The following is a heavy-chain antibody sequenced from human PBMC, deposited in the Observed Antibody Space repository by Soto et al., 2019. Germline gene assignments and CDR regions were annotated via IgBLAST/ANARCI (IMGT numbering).Heavy chain of an antibody. Sequence: ASVKVSCKASGYTFTSYGISWVRQAPGQGLEWMGWISAYNGNTNYAQKLQGRVTMTTDTSTSTAYMELRSLRSDDTAVYYCARDWLGDTHHYYYYYGMDVWGQGTTVTVSS. J-gene: IGHJ6*02. CDR1: GYTFTSYG. CDR2: ISAYNGNT. CDR3: ARDWLGDTHHYYYYYGMDV. D-gene: IGHD6-19*01. V-gene: IGHV1-18*01.